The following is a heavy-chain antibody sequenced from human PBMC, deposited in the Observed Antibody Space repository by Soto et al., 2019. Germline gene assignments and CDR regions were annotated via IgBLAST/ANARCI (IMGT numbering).Heavy chain of an antibody. J-gene: IGHJ4*02. D-gene: IGHD1-26*01. CDR3: ATIKYSGSSFWDY. CDR1: GFTFSGSP. Sequence: VQLLESGGGWVQPGGSLRLSCAASGFTFSGSPMSWVRQTPGKGLEWVSSISTSGDYTYYADSVKGRFTSSRDNSKDTLNLQMNSLRAEDTAIYYCATIKYSGSSFWDYWGQGTLVTVSS. V-gene: IGHV3-23*01. CDR2: ISTSGDYT.